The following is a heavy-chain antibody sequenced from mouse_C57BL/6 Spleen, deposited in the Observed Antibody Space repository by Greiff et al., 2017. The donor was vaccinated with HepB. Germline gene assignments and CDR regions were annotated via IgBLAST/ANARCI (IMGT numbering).Heavy chain of an antibody. Sequence: EVQRVESGGDLVKPGGSLKLSCAASGFTFSSYGMSWVRQTPDKRLEWVATISSGGSYTYYPDSVKGRFTISRDNAKNTLYLQMSSLKSEDTAMYYCARQSDGYYLYWYFDVWGTGTTVTVSS. D-gene: IGHD2-3*01. CDR1: GFTFSSYG. J-gene: IGHJ1*03. CDR3: ARQSDGYYLYWYFDV. V-gene: IGHV5-6*01. CDR2: ISSGGSYT.